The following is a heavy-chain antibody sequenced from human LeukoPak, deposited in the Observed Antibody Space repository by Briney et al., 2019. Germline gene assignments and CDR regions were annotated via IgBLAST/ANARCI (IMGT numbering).Heavy chain of an antibody. V-gene: IGHV1-69*01. CDR3: ARATSMVRGVIGYYYYGMDV. CDR1: GGTFSSYA. J-gene: IGHJ6*04. D-gene: IGHD3-10*01. CDR2: IIPIFGTA. Sequence: ASVKVSCKASGGTFSSYAISWVRQAPGQGLEWMGGIIPIFGTANYAQKFQGRVTITADESTSTAYMELSSLRSEDTAVYYCARATSMVRGVIGYYYYGMDVWGKGTTVTVSS.